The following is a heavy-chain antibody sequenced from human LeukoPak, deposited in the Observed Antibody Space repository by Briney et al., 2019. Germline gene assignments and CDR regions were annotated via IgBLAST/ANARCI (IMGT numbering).Heavy chain of an antibody. V-gene: IGHV4-34*01. CDR1: SGSFSGYY. J-gene: IGHJ4*02. Sequence: SETLSLTCAVYSGSFSGYYWSWIRQSPGKGLEWIGEINHSGRTNYNPSLKSRVTISVDTSKNQFSLKLSSVTAADTAVYYCAREFSGYDFDCWGQGTLVTVSS. CDR3: AREFSGYDFDC. D-gene: IGHD5-12*01. CDR2: INHSGRT.